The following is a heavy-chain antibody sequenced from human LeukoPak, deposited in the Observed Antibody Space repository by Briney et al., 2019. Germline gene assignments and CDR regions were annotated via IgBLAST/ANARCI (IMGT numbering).Heavy chain of an antibody. CDR3: ARSRPTGGYYDILTGSYPYYYYMDV. J-gene: IGHJ6*03. Sequence: GASVKVSCKASGGIFSSYAISWVRQAPGQGLEWMGGIIPIFGTANYAQKFQGRVTITADESTSTAYMELSSLRSEDTAVYYCARSRPTGGYYDILTGSYPYYYYMDVWGKGTTVTVSS. CDR1: GGIFSSYA. D-gene: IGHD3-9*01. CDR2: IIPIFGTA. V-gene: IGHV1-69*01.